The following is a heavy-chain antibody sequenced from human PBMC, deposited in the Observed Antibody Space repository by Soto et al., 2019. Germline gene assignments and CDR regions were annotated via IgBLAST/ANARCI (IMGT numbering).Heavy chain of an antibody. CDR2: IWYDGSNK. CDR3: ARGRDTGYYFDY. CDR1: GFTFSSYG. V-gene: IGHV3-33*01. J-gene: IGHJ4*02. Sequence: QVQLVESGGGVVQPGRSLRLSCAASGFTFSSYGMHWVRQAPGKGLEWVAVIWYDGSNKYYADSVKGRFTISRDNSKNTLDLQMNSLRAEDTAVYYCARGRDTGYYFDYWGQGTLVTVSS. D-gene: IGHD5-18*01.